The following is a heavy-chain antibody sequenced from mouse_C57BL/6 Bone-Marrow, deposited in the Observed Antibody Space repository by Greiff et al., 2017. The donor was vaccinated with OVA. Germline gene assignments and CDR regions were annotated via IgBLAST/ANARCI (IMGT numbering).Heavy chain of an antibody. CDR3: ARSMDYYGSSYAYYFDY. V-gene: IGHV1-37*01. J-gene: IGHJ2*01. CDR2: INPYNGDT. CDR1: GYSFTGYF. Sequence: VQLKESGPELVKPGASVKISCKASGYSFTGYFMNWVKQSHGKSLEWIGRINPYNGDTFYNQKFKGKATLTVDKSSSTAHMELLSLTSEDFAVYYCARSMDYYGSSYAYYFDYWGQGTTLTVSS. D-gene: IGHD1-1*01.